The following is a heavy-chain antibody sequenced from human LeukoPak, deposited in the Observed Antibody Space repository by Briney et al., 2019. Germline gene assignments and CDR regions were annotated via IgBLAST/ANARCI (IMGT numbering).Heavy chain of an antibody. Sequence: ASVKVSCKASGYTFTSYGISWVRQAPGQGPEWMGWISAYNGNTNYAQKLQGRVTMTTDTSTSTAYMELRSLRSDDTAVYYCARDGGSYLYYYYYYGMDVWGQGTTVTVSS. CDR1: GYTFTSYG. J-gene: IGHJ6*02. V-gene: IGHV1-18*01. CDR2: ISAYNGNT. D-gene: IGHD1-26*01. CDR3: ARDGGSYLYYYYYYGMDV.